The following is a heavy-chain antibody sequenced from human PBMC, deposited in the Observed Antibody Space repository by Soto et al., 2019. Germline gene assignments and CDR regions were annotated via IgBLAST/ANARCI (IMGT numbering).Heavy chain of an antibody. D-gene: IGHD3-16*02. CDR2: IWYDGSNK. V-gene: IGHV3-33*01. CDR3: ARLGLHLGELSLYPIDY. CDR1: GFTFSSYG. J-gene: IGHJ4*01. Sequence: GGSLRLSCAASGFTFSSYGMHWVRQAPGKGLEWVAVIWYDGSNKYYADSVKGRFTISRDNSKNTLYLQMNSLRAEDTAVYYCARLGLHLGELSLYPIDYWGHGTLVTVSS.